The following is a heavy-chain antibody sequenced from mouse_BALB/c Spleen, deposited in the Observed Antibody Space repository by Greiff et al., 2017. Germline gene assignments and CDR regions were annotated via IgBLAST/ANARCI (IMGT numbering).Heavy chain of an antibody. J-gene: IGHJ3*01. V-gene: IGHV1-54*01. CDR1: GYAFTNYL. CDR2: INPGSGGT. Sequence: VQLQQSGPELVKPGASVKISCKASGYAFTNYLIEWVKQRPGQGLEWIGVINPGSGGTNYNEKFKGKATLTADKSSSTAYMQLSSLTSDDSAVYFCARSIYDGYYWFAYWGQGTLVTVSA. D-gene: IGHD2-3*01. CDR3: ARSIYDGYYWFAY.